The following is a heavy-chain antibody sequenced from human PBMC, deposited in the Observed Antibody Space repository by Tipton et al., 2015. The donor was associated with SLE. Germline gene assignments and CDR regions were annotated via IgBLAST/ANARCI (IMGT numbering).Heavy chain of an antibody. V-gene: IGHV4-39*07. CDR1: GGSISSSSYY. CDR2: IYYSGST. D-gene: IGHD3-3*01. J-gene: IGHJ6*03. CDR3: ARDNFWNRGYDFGGGEDYYYYYMDL. Sequence: TLSLTCTVTGGSISSSSYYWGWIRQPPGKGLEWIGSIYYSGSTYYNPSLKSRVTISVDTSKNQFSLKLSSVTAADTSVYYCARDNFWNRGYDFGGGEDYYYYYMDLWGKGTTVTVCS.